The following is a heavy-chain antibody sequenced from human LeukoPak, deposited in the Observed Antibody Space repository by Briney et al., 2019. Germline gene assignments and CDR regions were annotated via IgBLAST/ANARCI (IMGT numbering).Heavy chain of an antibody. CDR1: GFTVSSNY. CDR2: IYSGGST. D-gene: IGHD3-22*01. CDR3: TSYYYDDNYFYYMDV. V-gene: IGHV3-66*01. J-gene: IGHJ6*03. Sequence: GGSLRLSCAASGFTVSSNYMSWVRQAPGKGLGWVSVIYSGGSTYYADSVKGRFTISRDNAKNSLYLQMNSLRAEDTAVYYCTSYYYDDNYFYYMDVWGTGTTVTVSS.